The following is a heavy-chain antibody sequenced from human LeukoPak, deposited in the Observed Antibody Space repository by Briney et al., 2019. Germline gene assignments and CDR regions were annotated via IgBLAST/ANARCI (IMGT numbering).Heavy chain of an antibody. Sequence: PGGSLRLSCAASGFTVSSNYMTWVRQAPGKGLEWVAVISYDGSNKYYADSVKGRFTISRDNSKNTLYLQMNSLRAEDTAVYYCAKDRGPIVVVVAARLDYYGMDVWGQGTTVTVSS. CDR3: AKDRGPIVVVVAARLDYYGMDV. D-gene: IGHD2-15*01. J-gene: IGHJ6*02. CDR2: ISYDGSNK. V-gene: IGHV3-30*18. CDR1: GFTVSSNY.